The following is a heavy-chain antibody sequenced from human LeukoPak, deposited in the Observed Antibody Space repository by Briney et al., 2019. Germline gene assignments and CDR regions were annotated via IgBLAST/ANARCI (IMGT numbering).Heavy chain of an antibody. CDR2: IKQDGSEK. Sequence: GGSLRLSCAASGFTFSSYWMSWVRQAPGKGLEWVAKIKQDGSEKYYVDSVKGRLTISRDNGKNTLYLQMDTLRAEDMAVYYCARDARTDSPFSWSDPWGQGTLVTVSS. CDR3: ARDARTDSPFSWSDP. CDR1: GFTFSSYW. D-gene: IGHD2-8*02. J-gene: IGHJ5*02. V-gene: IGHV3-7*01.